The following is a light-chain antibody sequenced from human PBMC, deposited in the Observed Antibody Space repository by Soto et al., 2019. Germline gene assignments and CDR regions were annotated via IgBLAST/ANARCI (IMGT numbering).Light chain of an antibody. Sequence: DIQLTQSPSFLSASVGDTVTITCRASQGASSYLAWYQQKPGKAPMLLIYAASTLQSGVPSRFSGSGSGTEFTLTISSLQPEDFATYYCQQLNTFPHTFGGGTKVVIK. CDR2: AAS. CDR1: QGASSY. J-gene: IGKJ4*01. CDR3: QQLNTFPHT. V-gene: IGKV1-9*01.